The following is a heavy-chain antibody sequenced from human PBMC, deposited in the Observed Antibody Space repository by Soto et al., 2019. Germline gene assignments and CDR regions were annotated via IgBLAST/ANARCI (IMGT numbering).Heavy chain of an antibody. Sequence: SETLSLTCTVSGGSISSSSYYWGWIRQPPGKGLEWIGSIYYSGSTYYNPSLKSRVTISVDTSKNQFSLKLSSVTAADTAVYYCASGDIVVVPAANWGQGTLVTVSX. CDR3: ASGDIVVVPAAN. CDR1: GGSISSSSYY. J-gene: IGHJ4*02. V-gene: IGHV4-39*01. CDR2: IYYSGST. D-gene: IGHD2-2*01.